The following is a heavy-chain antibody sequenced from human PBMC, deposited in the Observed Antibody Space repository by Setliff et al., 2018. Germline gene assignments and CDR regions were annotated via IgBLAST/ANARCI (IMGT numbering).Heavy chain of an antibody. V-gene: IGHV4-61*10. CDR3: ARHATYYYGSGNLPFDH. CDR2: IMDGRDT. D-gene: IGHD3-10*01. CDR1: GRSVSRDSDF. Sequence: PSETLSLTCAVYGRSVSRDSDFWNWIRRSAGNKLEWIGEIMDGRDTVYNPSLNSRVTISFDTSRNQFSLELSSVTAADTAVYYCARHATYYYGSGNLPFDHWAQGSLVTVSS. J-gene: IGHJ4*02.